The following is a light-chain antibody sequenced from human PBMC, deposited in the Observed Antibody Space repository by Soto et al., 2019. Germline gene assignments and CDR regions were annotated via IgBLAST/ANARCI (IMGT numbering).Light chain of an antibody. Sequence: QSVLTQPPSASGTPGQRVTISCSGSSSNIGSNSVNWYQQLPGTAPKLLMYSSTQRPSGVPDLFSGSKSGTSASLAISGLQYEDEADYYCAAWDDSLNDVVFGGGIQLTVL. CDR3: AAWDDSLNDVV. J-gene: IGLJ2*01. V-gene: IGLV1-44*01. CDR2: SST. CDR1: SSNIGSNS.